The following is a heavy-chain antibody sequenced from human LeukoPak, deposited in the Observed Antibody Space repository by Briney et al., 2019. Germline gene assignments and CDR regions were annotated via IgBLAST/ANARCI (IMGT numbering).Heavy chain of an antibody. V-gene: IGHV3-43*02. CDR1: GFTFDDYP. CDR3: AKDYY. J-gene: IGHJ4*02. CDR2: ISGDGGTT. Sequence: GGSLRLSCAASGFTFDDYPMNWVRQTPGKGLEWVSLISGDGGTTYYADSVKGRFTISRDNIKNSLYLQMNSLRTEDSALYYCAKDYYWGQGTLVTVSS.